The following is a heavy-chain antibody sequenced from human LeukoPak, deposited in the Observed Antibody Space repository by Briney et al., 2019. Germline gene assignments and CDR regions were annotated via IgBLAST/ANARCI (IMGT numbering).Heavy chain of an antibody. CDR1: VGSFSVYY. D-gene: IGHD4-11*01. Sequence: PSETLSLTCAVYVGSFSVYYWSWMRNPPGKGREWIGEINHSGSTNYNPSLKSRVTISVDTSKNQFSLKLSSVTAADTAVYYCAREGGHSNIYYFDYWGQGTLVTVSS. CDR2: INHSGST. V-gene: IGHV4-34*01. J-gene: IGHJ4*02. CDR3: AREGGHSNIYYFDY.